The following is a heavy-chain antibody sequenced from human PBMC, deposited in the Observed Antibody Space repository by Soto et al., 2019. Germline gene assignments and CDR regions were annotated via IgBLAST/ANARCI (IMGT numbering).Heavy chain of an antibody. CDR2: ISGSGGST. Sequence: GGSLRLSCAASGFTFSSYAMSWVRQAPGKGLEWVSAISGSGGSTYYADSVKGRFTISRDNSKNTLYLQMNSLRAEDTAVYYCANLVRPYGDYGAGAFDIWGQGTMVTVSS. CDR3: ANLVRPYGDYGAGAFDI. CDR1: GFTFSSYA. V-gene: IGHV3-23*01. J-gene: IGHJ3*02. D-gene: IGHD4-17*01.